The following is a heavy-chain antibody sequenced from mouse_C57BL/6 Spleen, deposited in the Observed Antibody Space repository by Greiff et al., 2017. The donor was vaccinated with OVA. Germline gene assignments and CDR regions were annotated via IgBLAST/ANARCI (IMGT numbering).Heavy chain of an antibody. CDR3: ARERYDGYPHFDY. J-gene: IGHJ2*01. D-gene: IGHD2-3*01. CDR1: GYTFTSYW. Sequence: QVQLQQPGAELVKPGASVKLSCKASGYTFTSYWMHWVKQRPGQGLEWIGMIHPNSGSTNYNEKFKSKATLTVDKSSSTAYMQLSSLTSEDSAVYYGARERYDGYPHFDYWGQGTTLTVSS. V-gene: IGHV1-64*01. CDR2: IHPNSGST.